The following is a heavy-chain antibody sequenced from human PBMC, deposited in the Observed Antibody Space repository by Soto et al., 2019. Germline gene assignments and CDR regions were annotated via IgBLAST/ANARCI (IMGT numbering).Heavy chain of an antibody. V-gene: IGHV4-30-4*01. CDR1: GGSFSSGDYY. D-gene: IGHD2-21*02. Sequence: SETLSLTCTVSGGSFSSGDYYWSWIRQPPGKGLEWIGYIYYTGSTYYHPSLKSRVTMSVDTSKNQFSLRLSSVTAADTAVYYCARVPAGGNSDYFDSWGQGTLVTVS. CDR3: ARVPAGGNSDYFDS. CDR2: IYYTGST. J-gene: IGHJ4*02.